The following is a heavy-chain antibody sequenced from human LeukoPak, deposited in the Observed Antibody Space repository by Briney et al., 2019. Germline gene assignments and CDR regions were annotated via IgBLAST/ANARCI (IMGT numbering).Heavy chain of an antibody. Sequence: PSETLSLTCTVSGGSISSYYWSWIRQPPGKGLEWIGYIYYSGSTNYNPSLKSRVTISVDTSKNQFSLKLSSVTAADTAVYYCARDRNGAGLDYWAREPWSPSPQ. V-gene: IGHV4-59*01. J-gene: IGHJ4*02. CDR2: IYYSGST. D-gene: IGHD1-1*01. CDR3: ARDRNGAGLDY. CDR1: GGSISSYY.